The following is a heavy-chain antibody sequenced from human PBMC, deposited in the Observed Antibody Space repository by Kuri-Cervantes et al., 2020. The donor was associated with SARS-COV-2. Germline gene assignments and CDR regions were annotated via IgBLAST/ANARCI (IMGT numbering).Heavy chain of an antibody. CDR1: VGIFSSYA. J-gene: IGHJ6*03. Sequence: SVQVSCKSSVGIFSSYAISWVRQAPGQGLEWVGGIIPMFGTENYVQKFQGRVTHTADKSTSTAYMELSSLRSEDTAVYYCARGCDGYRYGNYYDYYMDVWGKGTTVTVSS. CDR3: ARGCDGYRYGNYYDYYMDV. D-gene: IGHD5-18*01. V-gene: IGHV1-69*06. CDR2: IIPMFGTE.